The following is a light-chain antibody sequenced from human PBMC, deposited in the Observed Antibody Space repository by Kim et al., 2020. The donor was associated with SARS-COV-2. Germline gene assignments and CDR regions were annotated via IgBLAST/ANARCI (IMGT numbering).Light chain of an antibody. CDR1: QSVGSY. CDR2: EAS. Sequence: EIVLTQSPATLSLSPGERATLSFRASQSVGSYLAWYQETPGQAPRLLIYEASNRATGIPARFSGSGSGTDFILTISSLEPEDFAVYYCHQRSNWPLTFGGGTKVDIK. J-gene: IGKJ4*01. CDR3: HQRSNWPLT. V-gene: IGKV3-11*01.